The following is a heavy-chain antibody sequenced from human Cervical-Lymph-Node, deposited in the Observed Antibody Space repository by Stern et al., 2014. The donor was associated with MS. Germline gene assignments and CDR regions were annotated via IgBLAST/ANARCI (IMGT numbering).Heavy chain of an antibody. CDR3: ARGRGRDYYGMDV. CDR1: GFTLSSHA. CDR2: ISYDGSNK. J-gene: IGHJ6*02. Sequence: QVQLVESGGGVVQPGRSLRLSCAASGFTLSSHAMHWVRQAPGKGLEWVAVISYDGSNKYYAFSVKGRFTISRDNSKNTLSLQMNSLRVEDTAVYYCARGRGRDYYGMDVWGQGTTVTVSS. D-gene: IGHD1-26*01. V-gene: IGHV3-30*04.